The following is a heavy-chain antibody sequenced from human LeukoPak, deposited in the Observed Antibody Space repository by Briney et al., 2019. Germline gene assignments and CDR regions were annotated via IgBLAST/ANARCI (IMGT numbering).Heavy chain of an antibody. Sequence: ASVKVSCKASGYTFTDYYMHWVRQAPGQGLEWMGIINPSGGRTSYAQKFQGRVTMTRDMSTSTVYMELSSLRSEDTAVYYCARGGHVRVYDNSYYGHYWGQGTLVTVSS. V-gene: IGHV1-46*01. CDR1: GYTFTDYY. CDR3: ARGGHVRVYDNSYYGHY. J-gene: IGHJ4*02. D-gene: IGHD3-22*01. CDR2: INPSGGRT.